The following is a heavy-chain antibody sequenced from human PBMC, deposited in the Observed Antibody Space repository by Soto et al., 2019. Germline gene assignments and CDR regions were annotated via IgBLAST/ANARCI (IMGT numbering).Heavy chain of an antibody. CDR1: VGSFSGYY. CDR2: INHSGST. CDR3: ARGNYYYDSSGYYFYYYYGMDV. V-gene: IGHV4-34*01. D-gene: IGHD3-22*01. J-gene: IGHJ6*02. Sequence: SETLSLTCAVYVGSFSGYYWSWIRQPPGKGPEWIGEINHSGSTNYNPSLKSRVTISVDTSKNQFSLKLSSVTAADTAVYYCARGNYYYDSSGYYFYYYYGMDVWGQGTTVTVSS.